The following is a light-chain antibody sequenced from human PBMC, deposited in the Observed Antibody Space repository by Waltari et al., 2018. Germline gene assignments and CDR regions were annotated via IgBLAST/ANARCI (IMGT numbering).Light chain of an antibody. CDR2: AAS. V-gene: IGKV1-39*01. CDR3: QQSYSTPLT. J-gene: IGKJ4*01. CDR1: QSISSY. Sequence: DIQMTQSPSSLSASVGDRVTITCRASQSISSYLNWYQQKPGKAPKLLIYAASILQSGVPSRFSGGGSGTDFTLTISSLQPEDFATYYCQQSYSTPLTFGGGTKVEIK.